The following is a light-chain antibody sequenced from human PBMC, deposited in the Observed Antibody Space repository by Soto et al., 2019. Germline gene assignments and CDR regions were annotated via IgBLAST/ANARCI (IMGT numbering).Light chain of an antibody. V-gene: IGKV3-20*01. CDR2: GAS. J-gene: IGKJ1*01. CDR3: QQYDTSPET. CDR1: QSVSSY. Sequence: EIVLTQSPATLSLSPGERATLSCRASQSVSSYLAWYQQKPGRAPGLLIYGASSRATGIPDRFSGSGSGTDFTLTISRLEPEDFAVYYCQQYDTSPETFGQGTKVDI.